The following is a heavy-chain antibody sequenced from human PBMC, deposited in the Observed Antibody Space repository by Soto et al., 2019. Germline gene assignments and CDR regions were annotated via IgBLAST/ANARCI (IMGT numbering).Heavy chain of an antibody. J-gene: IGHJ4*02. D-gene: IGHD6-19*01. Sequence: GGSLRLSCAASGFTFSSYEMNWVRQAPGKGLEWVSYISSSGSTIYYADSMKGRFTISRDNAKNSLYLQMNSLRAEDTAVYYCARDRQWPAMDWGQGTLVTVSS. CDR1: GFTFSSYE. CDR2: ISSSGSTI. CDR3: ARDRQWPAMD. V-gene: IGHV3-48*03.